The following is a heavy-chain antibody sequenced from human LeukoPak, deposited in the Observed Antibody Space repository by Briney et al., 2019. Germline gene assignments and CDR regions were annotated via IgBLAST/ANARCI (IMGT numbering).Heavy chain of an antibody. V-gene: IGHV4-34*01. CDR1: GGSFSGYY. Sequence: SETLSLTCAVYGGSFSGYYWSWIRQPPGKGLEWIGEINHSGSTNYNPSLKSRVTISVDTSKNQFSLKLSSVTAADTAVYYCARGLGPRATFDYWGQGTLVTVPS. CDR2: INHSGST. CDR3: ARGLGPRATFDY. J-gene: IGHJ4*02.